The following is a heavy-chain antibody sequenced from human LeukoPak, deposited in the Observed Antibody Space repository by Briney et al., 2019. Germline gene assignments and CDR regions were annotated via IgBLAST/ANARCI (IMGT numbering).Heavy chain of an antibody. V-gene: IGHV1-69*05. CDR1: GGTFSSYA. Sequence: SVKVSCKASGGTFSSYAISWVRQAPGQGLEWMGGIIPIFGTANYAQKFQGRVTITTDESTSTAYMELSSLRSEDTAVYYCARGRGGYDKPEWGYWGQGTLVTVSS. D-gene: IGHD5-12*01. J-gene: IGHJ4*02. CDR2: IIPIFGTA. CDR3: ARGRGGYDKPEWGY.